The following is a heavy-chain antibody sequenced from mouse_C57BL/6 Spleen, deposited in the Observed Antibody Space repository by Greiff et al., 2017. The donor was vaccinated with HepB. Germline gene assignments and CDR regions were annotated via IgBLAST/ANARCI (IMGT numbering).Heavy chain of an antibody. CDR1: GYTFTSYW. J-gene: IGHJ3*01. Sequence: VKLQQPGAELVKPGASVKLSCKASGYTFTSYWMQWVKQRPGQGLEWIGEIDPSDSYTNYNQKFKGKATLTVDTSSSTAYMQLSSLTSEDSAVYYCARGDSNYAYWGQGTLVTVSA. CDR3: ARGDSNYAY. CDR2: IDPSDSYT. V-gene: IGHV1-50*01. D-gene: IGHD2-5*01.